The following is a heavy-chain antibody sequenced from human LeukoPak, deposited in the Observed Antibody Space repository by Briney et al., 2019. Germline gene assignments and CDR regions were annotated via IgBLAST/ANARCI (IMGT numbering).Heavy chain of an antibody. J-gene: IGHJ4*02. V-gene: IGHV1-46*01. CDR2: INPSGGST. CDR3: ARGTTDDY. Sequence: ASVKVSCKVSGYTLTELSMHWVRQAPGQGLEWMGVINPSGGSTRYAQKFQGRVTMTGDTSTRTVYMELSSLTSADTAVYYCARGTTDDYWGQGTPVTVSS. D-gene: IGHD1-1*01. CDR1: GYTLTELS.